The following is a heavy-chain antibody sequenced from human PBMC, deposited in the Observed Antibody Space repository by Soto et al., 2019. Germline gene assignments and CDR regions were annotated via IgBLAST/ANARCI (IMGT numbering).Heavy chain of an antibody. D-gene: IGHD3-10*01. CDR2: TYYRSKWYY. V-gene: IGHV6-1*01. CDR3: VRLMGNSGLDP. J-gene: IGHJ5*02. CDR1: GDSVSSNHAT. Sequence: PSQTLSLTCAISGDSVSSNHATWDWIRQSPSRGLEWLGRTYYRSKWYYDYALSVKSRITINPDTSNNQHSLQLNSVTPDDTDVDYCVRLMGNSGLDPGGQGTLATVPS.